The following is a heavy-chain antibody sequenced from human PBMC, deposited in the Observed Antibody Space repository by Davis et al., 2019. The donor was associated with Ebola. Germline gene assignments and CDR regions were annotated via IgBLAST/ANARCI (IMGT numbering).Heavy chain of an antibody. J-gene: IGHJ3*02. D-gene: IGHD3-22*01. Sequence: PGGSLRLSCAASGFTFSSYWMSWVRQAPGKGLEWVANIKQDGSEKYYVDSVKGRFTISRDNAKNSLYLQMNSLRAEDTAVYYCARAAGSTWVVVITHDAFDIWGQGTMVTVSS. CDR1: GFTFSSYW. V-gene: IGHV3-7*01. CDR3: ARAAGSTWVVVITHDAFDI. CDR2: IKQDGSEK.